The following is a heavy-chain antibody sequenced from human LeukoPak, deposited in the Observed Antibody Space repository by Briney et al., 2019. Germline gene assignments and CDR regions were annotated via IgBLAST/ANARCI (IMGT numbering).Heavy chain of an antibody. D-gene: IGHD4-17*01. CDR2: ITDSGRKT. V-gene: IGHV3-23*01. CDR1: GLTFSNYA. J-gene: IGHJ4*02. CDR3: AKITKATTPNY. Sequence: GGSLRLSCAASGLTFSNYAMNWVRQASGRGLEWVSGITDSGRKTYYADSVKGRFCISRDNSKNTVYLQMSDLRAEDTAVYYCAKITKATTPNYWGQGTLVTVSS.